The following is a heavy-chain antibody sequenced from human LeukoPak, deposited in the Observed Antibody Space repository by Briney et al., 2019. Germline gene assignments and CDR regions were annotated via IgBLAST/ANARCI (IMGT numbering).Heavy chain of an antibody. J-gene: IGHJ4*02. V-gene: IGHV3-9*01. CDR2: ISWNSGSI. CDR3: AKDFFPEEPTGFSYYFDY. Sequence: PGRSLRLSCAASGFTFDDYAMHWVRQAPGKGLEWVSGISWNSGSIGYADSVKGRFTISRDNAKNSLYLQMNSLRAEDTALYYCAKDFFPEEPTGFSYYFDYWGQGTLVTVSS. D-gene: IGHD1-1*01. CDR1: GFTFDDYA.